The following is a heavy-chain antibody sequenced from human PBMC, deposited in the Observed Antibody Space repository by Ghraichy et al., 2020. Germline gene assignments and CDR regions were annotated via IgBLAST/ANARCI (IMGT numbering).Heavy chain of an antibody. V-gene: IGHV4-34*01. J-gene: IGHJ4*02. Sequence: SHTLSLTCAVYGGSFSGYYWSWIRQPPGKGLEWIGEINHSGSTNYNPSLKSRVTISVDTSKNQFSLKLSSVTAADTAVYYCARGWVALDYWGQGTLVTVSS. D-gene: IGHD2-15*01. CDR3: ARGWVALDY. CDR2: INHSGST. CDR1: GGSFSGYY.